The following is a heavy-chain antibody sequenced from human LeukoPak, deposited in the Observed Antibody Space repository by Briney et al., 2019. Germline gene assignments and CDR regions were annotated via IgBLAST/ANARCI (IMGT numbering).Heavy chain of an antibody. V-gene: IGHV5-51*01. D-gene: IGHD1-14*01. CDR3: STTANLDF. CDR1: GYRFTTNW. J-gene: IGHJ4*02. Sequence: GESLKISCKGSGYRFTTNWIGWVRQVPGKGLEWMGIIYPGDSDTRYSPSFQGQVTISADKSISTAYLQWSSLKASDTAIHYCSTTANLDFWGQGTLVTVSS. CDR2: IYPGDSDT.